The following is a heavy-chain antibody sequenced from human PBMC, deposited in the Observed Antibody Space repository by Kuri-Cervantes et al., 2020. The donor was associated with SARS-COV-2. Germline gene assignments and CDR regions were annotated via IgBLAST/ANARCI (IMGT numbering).Heavy chain of an antibody. D-gene: IGHD2-21*02. CDR1: GFTFSSYG. CDR2: ISSSGSTI. CDR3: ARGGCGGDCYSEQYFDY. V-gene: IGHV3-48*03. Sequence: GGSLRLSCAASGFTFSSYGMNWVRQAPGKGLEWVSYISSSGSTIYYADSVKGRFTISRDNAKNSLYLQMNSLRAEDTAVYYCARGGCGGDCYSEQYFDYWGQGTLVTVSS. J-gene: IGHJ4*02.